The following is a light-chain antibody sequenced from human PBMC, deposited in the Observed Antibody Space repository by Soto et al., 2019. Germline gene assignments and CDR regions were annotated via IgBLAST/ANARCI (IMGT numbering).Light chain of an antibody. CDR3: QHYTSYSRA. CDR2: DAS. CDR1: QSISHF. J-gene: IGKJ1*01. Sequence: IQMTQSPSTLSASVGDRVTITCRASQSISHFLAWYQQKPGKVPKLLIYDASNLGSGVPSRFSGSGSGTDFTLTISGLQPDDFTTYYCQHYTSYSRAFGQGTK. V-gene: IGKV1-5*01.